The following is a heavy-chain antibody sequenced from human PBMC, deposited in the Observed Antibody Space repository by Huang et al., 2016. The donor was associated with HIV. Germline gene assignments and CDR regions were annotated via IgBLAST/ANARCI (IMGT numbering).Heavy chain of an antibody. Sequence: EVQLVESGGGLVQPGGSLRLSCAASGFTFSSHAMHWFREAPGQGLQYVSAISTDGAGTYYADSVKGRFTISRDNSKSTLYLHMGSLKPDDVAVYYCARSDYGALGYWGQGTLVTVSS. CDR2: ISTDGAGT. V-gene: IGHV3-64*07. CDR3: ARSDYGALGY. CDR1: GFTFSSHA. J-gene: IGHJ4*02. D-gene: IGHD4-17*01.